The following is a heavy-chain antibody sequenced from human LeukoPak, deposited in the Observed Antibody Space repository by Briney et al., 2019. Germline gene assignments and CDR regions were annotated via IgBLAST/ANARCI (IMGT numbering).Heavy chain of an antibody. V-gene: IGHV4-39*02. D-gene: IGHD3-10*01. J-gene: IGHJ3*01. Sequence: SDYWMSWVRQPPGKGLEWIASVFYTGSTYYNPSLKSRVSISVDTSKNQFPLKLTAVTAADTAVYFCARERSNFGGTFDLWGQGKMVTVSS. CDR1: SDY. CDR3: ARERSNFGGTFDL. CDR2: VFYTGST.